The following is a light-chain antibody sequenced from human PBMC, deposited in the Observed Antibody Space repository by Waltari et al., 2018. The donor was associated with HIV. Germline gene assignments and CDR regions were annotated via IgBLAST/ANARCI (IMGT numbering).Light chain of an antibody. V-gene: IGLV1-40*01. CDR2: GGA. CDR3: QSYDRSLSGSYV. CDR1: RFNIGADYD. J-gene: IGLJ1*01. Sequence: QSVLTQPPSVSGAPGQRVTISCSGSRFNIGADYDVHWYQQLPGRAPTLLIYGGATRPSVVPCRVSGSKSGFSASLVISGLQPEDEADYFCQSYDRSLSGSYVFGSGTRVTVL.